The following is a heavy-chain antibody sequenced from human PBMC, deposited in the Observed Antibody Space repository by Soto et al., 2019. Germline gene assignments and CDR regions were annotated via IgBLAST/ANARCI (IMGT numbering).Heavy chain of an antibody. CDR1: GFTFSSRA. D-gene: IGHD2-8*02. CDR3: AKDPTITGAY. Sequence: GGSLRLSCAASGFTFSSRAMSWVRQAPGKGLEWVSTISGSGGSTYYADSVKGRFTISRDNSKNTLYLQMNSLRAEDTAVYYCAKDPTITGAYWGQGTLVTVSS. CDR2: ISGSGGST. V-gene: IGHV3-23*01. J-gene: IGHJ4*02.